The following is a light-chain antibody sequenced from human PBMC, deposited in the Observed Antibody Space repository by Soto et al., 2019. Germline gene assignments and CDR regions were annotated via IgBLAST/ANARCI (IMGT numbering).Light chain of an antibody. CDR3: QQDGTSPLT. Sequence: IALTQSPCTLSSSPGERATLSCRASQSVTSTYLAWYQQKPGQAPRLLIYGASSRATGIPDRFSGSGSGTDFTLTISRLEPEDFAVYYCQQDGTSPLTFGQGTRLEIK. CDR2: GAS. V-gene: IGKV3-20*01. CDR1: QSVTSTY. J-gene: IGKJ5*01.